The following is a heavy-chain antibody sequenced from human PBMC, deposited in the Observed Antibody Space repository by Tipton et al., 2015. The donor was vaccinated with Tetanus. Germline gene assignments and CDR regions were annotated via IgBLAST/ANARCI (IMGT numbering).Heavy chain of an antibody. Sequence: AASGFIFSSYGILWVRQAPGKGLEWVAVSWYDGTDKYYADSVKGRFTISRDNSKNTLYLQMNSLRAEDTAVYYCAREADCSGGSCFSGDFDNWGQGTQVTVSS. CDR2: SWYDGTDK. V-gene: IGHV3-33*01. D-gene: IGHD2-15*01. J-gene: IGHJ4*02. CDR1: GFIFSSYG. CDR3: AREADCSGGSCFSGDFDN.